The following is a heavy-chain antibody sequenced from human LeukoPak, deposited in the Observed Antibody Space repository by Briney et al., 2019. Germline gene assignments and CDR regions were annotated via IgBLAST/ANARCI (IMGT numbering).Heavy chain of an antibody. CDR2: IRSDGSIK. CDR1: GFTFSNYW. CDR3: AKGSYDGNNWYTDF. Sequence: TGGSLRLSCAASGFTFSNYWMSWVRQAPGKGLEWVAFIRSDGSIKYYGDSVKGRFTISRDNSKNTLYLQMNSLRAEDTAVYYCAKGSYDGNNWYTDFRGQGALVTVSS. J-gene: IGHJ4*02. D-gene: IGHD6-13*01. V-gene: IGHV3-30*02.